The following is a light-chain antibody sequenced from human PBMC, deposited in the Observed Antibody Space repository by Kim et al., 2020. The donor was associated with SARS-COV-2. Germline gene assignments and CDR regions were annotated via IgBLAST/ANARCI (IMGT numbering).Light chain of an antibody. J-gene: IGLJ2*01. Sequence: QSVLTQPPSASGTPGQRVTISCSGSSSNIGSNNVVWYQQLPGAAPNLLIYSNNQRPSGIPDRFSGSRSGTSASLAISGLQSGDEADYYCQAWDSRSYVVFGGGTQLTVL. CDR3: QAWDSRSYVV. CDR1: SSNIGSNN. CDR2: SNN. V-gene: IGLV1-44*01.